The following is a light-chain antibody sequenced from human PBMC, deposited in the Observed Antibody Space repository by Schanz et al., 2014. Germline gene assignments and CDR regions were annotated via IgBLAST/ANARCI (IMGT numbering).Light chain of an antibody. CDR1: QSVSSN. CDR2: GAS. J-gene: IGKJ4*01. V-gene: IGKV3-15*01. Sequence: EIVMTQSPVTLSVSPGERATLSCRASQSVSSNLAWYQQKPGQAPRLLIYGASTRATGIPARFSGSGSGTEFTLIISSLQSEDFAVYYCQQYNDWSFGGGTKVEIK. CDR3: QQYNDWS.